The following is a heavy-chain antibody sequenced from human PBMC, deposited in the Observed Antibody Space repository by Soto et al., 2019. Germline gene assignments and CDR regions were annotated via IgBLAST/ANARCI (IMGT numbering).Heavy chain of an antibody. Sequence: GGSLRLSCAASGFTFSSYAMHWVRQAPGKGLEWVAVISYDGSNKYYADSVKGRFTISRDNSKNTLYLQMNSLRAEDTAVYYCARQPVGDGSGPYYFDYWGQGTLVTVAS. CDR2: ISYDGSNK. J-gene: IGHJ4*02. V-gene: IGHV3-30-3*01. D-gene: IGHD2-21*02. CDR1: GFTFSSYA. CDR3: ARQPVGDGSGPYYFDY.